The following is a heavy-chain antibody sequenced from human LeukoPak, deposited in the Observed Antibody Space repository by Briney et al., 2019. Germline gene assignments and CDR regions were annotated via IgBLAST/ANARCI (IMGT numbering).Heavy chain of an antibody. V-gene: IGHV3-21*01. D-gene: IGHD3-10*01. CDR3: ARGRITVVRGIITNYFDY. CDR1: GFTFSRYW. J-gene: IGHJ4*02. CDR2: ISSSSSYI. Sequence: GGSLRLSCAASGFTFSRYWMSWARQAPGKGLEWVSSISSSSSYIYYADSVKGRFTISRDNAKNSLYLQMNGLRAEDTAVYYCARGRITVVRGIITNYFDYWGQGTLVTVSS.